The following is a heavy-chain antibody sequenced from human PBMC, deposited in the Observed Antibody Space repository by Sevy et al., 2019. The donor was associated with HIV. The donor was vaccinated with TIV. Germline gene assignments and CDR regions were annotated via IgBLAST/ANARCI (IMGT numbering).Heavy chain of an antibody. CDR2: INPKDGVT. V-gene: IGHV1-2*02. J-gene: IGHJ6*02. CDR3: ARLTTMPTSDLYGMDV. Sequence: ASVKVSCKASGYTFTDYYIHWVRQAPGQGLEWMAWINPKDGVTNYAQRFQGGVTVTRDTSISTAYMELRRLGADDTAIYYCARLTTMPTSDLYGMDVWGQGTTVTVSS. CDR1: GYTFTDYY. D-gene: IGHD1-1*01.